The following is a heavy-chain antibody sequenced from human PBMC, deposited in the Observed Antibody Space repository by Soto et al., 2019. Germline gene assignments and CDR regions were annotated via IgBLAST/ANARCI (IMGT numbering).Heavy chain of an antibody. CDR1: GGSFSGYY. CDR2: INHIGST. CDR3: ARGIFSITMIVQTVGSPVPLFDY. Sequence: SETLSLTCAVYGGSFSGYYWSWIRQPPGKGLEWIGEINHIGSTNYNPSLKSRVTISVDTSKNQFSLKLSSVTAADTAVYYCARGIFSITMIVQTVGSPVPLFDYWGQRTLVTVSS. J-gene: IGHJ4*02. D-gene: IGHD3-22*01. V-gene: IGHV4-34*01.